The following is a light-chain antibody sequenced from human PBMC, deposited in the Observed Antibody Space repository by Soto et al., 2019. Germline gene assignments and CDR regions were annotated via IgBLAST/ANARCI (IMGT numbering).Light chain of an antibody. J-gene: IGKJ1*01. CDR1: QTVSSSY. Sequence: EIVLTQSPGILSLSPGERATLSCRASQTVSSSYLAWYQQKPGQAPRLLIYDASRRATGIPDRLSGSGSGTDFTLTISRLEPEDFAVYYCQQYATSPRTFGQGTRWISN. CDR2: DAS. V-gene: IGKV3-20*01. CDR3: QQYATSPRT.